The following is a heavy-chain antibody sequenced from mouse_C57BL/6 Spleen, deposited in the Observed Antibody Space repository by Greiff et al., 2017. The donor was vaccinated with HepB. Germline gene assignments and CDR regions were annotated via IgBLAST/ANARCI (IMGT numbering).Heavy chain of an antibody. D-gene: IGHD1-1*01. Sequence: QVQLKEPGAELVRPGSSVKLSCKASGYTFTSYWMHWVKQRPIQGLEWIGNIDPSDSETHYNQKFKDKATLTVDKSSSTAYMQLSSLTSEDSAVYYCASRGDYYGSSPYFDYWGQGTTLTVSS. J-gene: IGHJ2*01. V-gene: IGHV1-52*01. CDR1: GYTFTSYW. CDR3: ASRGDYYGSSPYFDY. CDR2: IDPSDSET.